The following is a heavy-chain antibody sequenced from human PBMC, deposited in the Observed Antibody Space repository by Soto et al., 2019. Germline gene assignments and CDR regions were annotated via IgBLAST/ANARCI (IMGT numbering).Heavy chain of an antibody. CDR1: GFTVSSNY. V-gene: IGHV3-53*04. CDR2: IYSGGST. J-gene: IGHJ4*02. Sequence: GGSLRLSCAASGFTVSSNYMSWVRQAPGKGLEWVSVIYSGGSTYYADSVKGRFTISRHNSKNTLYLQMNSLRAEDTAVYYCARGLQHDILTGYYPGEIDYWGQGTLVTVSS. CDR3: ARGLQHDILTGYYPGEIDY. D-gene: IGHD3-9*01.